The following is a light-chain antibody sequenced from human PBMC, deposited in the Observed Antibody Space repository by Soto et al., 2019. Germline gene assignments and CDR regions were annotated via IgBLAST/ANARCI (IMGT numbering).Light chain of an antibody. V-gene: IGKV3-20*01. J-gene: IGKJ1*01. Sequence: EIVLTQSPGTLSLSPGERSTLSCRASQSVNNNYVAWYQQKPGQAPRLLIYGASSRATGIPDRFSGSGSGTDFTLTISRLEPEDFAVYYCQQYGSSLMWTFGQGTKVDIK. CDR2: GAS. CDR3: QQYGSSLMWT. CDR1: QSVNNNY.